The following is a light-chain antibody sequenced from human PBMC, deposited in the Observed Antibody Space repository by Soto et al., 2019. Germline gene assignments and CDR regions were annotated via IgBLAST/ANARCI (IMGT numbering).Light chain of an antibody. Sequence: DIQMTQSHSNLSASVGDRVTITCRASQSISSWLAWYPQKPGKAPKLLIYAASILQSGVPSRFSGSGFGTDFTLTISSLQAEDFASDVCQQLRSYPSTFGGGTKVDIK. CDR2: AAS. CDR1: QSISSW. CDR3: QQLRSYPST. J-gene: IGKJ4*01. V-gene: IGKV1-5*01.